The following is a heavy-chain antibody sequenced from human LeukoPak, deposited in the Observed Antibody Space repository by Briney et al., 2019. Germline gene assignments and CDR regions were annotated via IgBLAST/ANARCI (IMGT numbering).Heavy chain of an antibody. CDR1: GGTFSSYA. CDR2: IIPIFGTA. J-gene: IGHJ4*02. V-gene: IGHV1-69*05. CDR3: ARGASDTAMDYFDY. D-gene: IGHD5-18*01. Sequence: ASVKVSCKASGGTFSSYAISWVRQAPGQGLEWMGGIIPIFGTANYAQKFQSRVTITTDESTSTAYMELSSLRSEDTAVYYCARGASDTAMDYFDYWGQGTLVTVSS.